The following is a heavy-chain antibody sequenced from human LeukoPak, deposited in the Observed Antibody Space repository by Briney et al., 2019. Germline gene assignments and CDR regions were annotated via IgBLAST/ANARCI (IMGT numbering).Heavy chain of an antibody. J-gene: IGHJ3*02. Sequence: GGSLGLSCAASGFTFSDQYMDWVRQAPGKGLEWVARTRNKANSYTTECAASVKGRFTISRDVSKNSLYLQMNSLKTEDTAVYYCTRSSDSSGYRAFDIWGQGTMVTVSS. D-gene: IGHD3-22*01. CDR2: TRNKANSYTT. CDR3: TRSSDSSGYRAFDI. V-gene: IGHV3-72*01. CDR1: GFTFSDQY.